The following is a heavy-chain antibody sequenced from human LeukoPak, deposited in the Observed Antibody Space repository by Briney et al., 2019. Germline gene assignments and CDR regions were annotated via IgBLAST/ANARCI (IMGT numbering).Heavy chain of an antibody. CDR1: GFTFSSYG. CDR2: IRYDGSNK. J-gene: IGHJ4*02. V-gene: IGHV3-30*02. Sequence: GGSLRLSCAASGFTFSSYGMHWVRQAPGKGLEWVAFIRYDGSNKYYADSVKGRFTISRDNSKNTLYLQMNSLRAEDTAVYYCAKDRRYSYGRTVDYWGQGTLVTVSS. CDR3: AKDRRYSYGRTVDY. D-gene: IGHD5-18*01.